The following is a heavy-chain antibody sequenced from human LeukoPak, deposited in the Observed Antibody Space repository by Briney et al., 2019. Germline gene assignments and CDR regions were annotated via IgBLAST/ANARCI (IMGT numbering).Heavy chain of an antibody. CDR3: ASRGIVGATWYDAFDI. D-gene: IGHD1-26*01. CDR2: INPSGGST. V-gene: IGHV1-46*01. Sequence: ASVKVSCKASGYTFTSYYMHWVRQAPGQGLEWMGRINPSGGSTSYAQKFQGRVTMTRDTSTSTVYMELSSLRSEDTAVYYCASRGIVGATWYDAFDIWGQGTMVTVSS. CDR1: GYTFTSYY. J-gene: IGHJ3*02.